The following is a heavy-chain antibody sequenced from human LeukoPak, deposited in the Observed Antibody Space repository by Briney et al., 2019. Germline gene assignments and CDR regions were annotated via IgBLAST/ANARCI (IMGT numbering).Heavy chain of an antibody. CDR2: NSPYKGNI. CDR3: ARDGRGSGSYSNWFDP. CDR1: GYTFTSFG. V-gene: IGHV1-18*01. D-gene: IGHD3-10*01. Sequence: AASVKVSCKASGYTFTSFGVSWVRQAPGQGLEWMGWNSPYKGNINYAQKLQGRVTMTTDTSTSTAYMELRSLRSEDTAVYYCARDGRGSGSYSNWFDPWGQGTLVTVSS. J-gene: IGHJ5*02.